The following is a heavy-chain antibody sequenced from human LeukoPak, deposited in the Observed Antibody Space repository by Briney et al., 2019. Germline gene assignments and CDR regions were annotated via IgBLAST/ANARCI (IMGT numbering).Heavy chain of an antibody. J-gene: IGHJ6*03. CDR3: AREGSGWYTDYYYYMDV. CDR2: ISAYNGNT. V-gene: IGHV1-18*01. Sequence: ASVKVSCKASGYTFTSYGISWVRQAPGQGLEWMGWISAYNGNTNYAQKLQGRVTMTTDTSTSIAYMELRSLRSDDTAVYYCAREGSGWYTDYYYYMDVWGKGTTVTVSS. CDR1: GYTFTSYG. D-gene: IGHD6-19*01.